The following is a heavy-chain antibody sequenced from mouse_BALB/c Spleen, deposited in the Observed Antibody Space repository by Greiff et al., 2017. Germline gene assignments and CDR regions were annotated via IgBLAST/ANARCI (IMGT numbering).Heavy chain of an antibody. CDR3: ARLHYDYDGFAY. Sequence: DLVKPGASVKLSCKASGYTFTSYWINWIKQRPGQGLEWIGRIAPGSGSTYYNEMFKGKATLTVDTSSSTAYIQLSSLSSEDSAVYFCARLHYDYDGFAYWGQGTLVTVSA. J-gene: IGHJ3*01. D-gene: IGHD2-4*01. CDR2: IAPGSGST. CDR1: GYTFTSYW. V-gene: IGHV1S41*01.